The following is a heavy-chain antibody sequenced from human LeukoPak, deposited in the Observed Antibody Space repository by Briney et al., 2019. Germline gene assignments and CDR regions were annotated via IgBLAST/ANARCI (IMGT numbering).Heavy chain of an antibody. CDR2: ISGSGGST. J-gene: IGHJ4*02. CDR3: AKAPRVFYYDSSGYYYLQFDY. Sequence: GGSLRLSCAASGFTFSSYAMSWVRQAPGKGLEWVSGISGSGGSTYYADSVKGRFTISRDNSKNTLYLQMNSLRVEDTAVYYCAKAPRVFYYDSSGYYYLQFDYWAREPWSPSPQ. D-gene: IGHD3-22*01. V-gene: IGHV3-23*01. CDR1: GFTFSSYA.